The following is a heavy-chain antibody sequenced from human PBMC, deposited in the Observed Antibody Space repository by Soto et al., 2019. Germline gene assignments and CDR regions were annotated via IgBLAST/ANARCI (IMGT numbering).Heavy chain of an antibody. Sequence: EVQLLESGGGLVQPGGSLSLSCAASGFTFNNYAMTWVRQAPGKGLEWVSAISGGGDTTSYADSVKGRFTVSRDSSKNTLYLQMSSLRAEDTALSYCAKVRGGSGSLTPRVDFWGQGTLVTVSS. CDR2: ISGGGDTT. CDR3: AKVRGGSGSLTPRVDF. CDR1: GFTFNNYA. D-gene: IGHD3-10*01. V-gene: IGHV3-23*01. J-gene: IGHJ4*02.